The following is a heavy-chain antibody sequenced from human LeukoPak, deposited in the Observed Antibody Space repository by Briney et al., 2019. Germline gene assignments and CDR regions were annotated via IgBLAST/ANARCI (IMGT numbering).Heavy chain of an antibody. D-gene: IGHD5-18*01. Sequence: GGSLRLSCAASGFTFSNFGMGWVRQAPGKGLECVSPVSGSGSSTSYADFVKGRFTISRDNSKNTLYLQMNSLRPEDTAVYYRARGKDTGRQYNFDHWGQGILVTVAS. J-gene: IGHJ4*02. CDR2: VSGSGSST. CDR1: GFTFSNFG. V-gene: IGHV3-23*01. CDR3: ARGKDTGRQYNFDH.